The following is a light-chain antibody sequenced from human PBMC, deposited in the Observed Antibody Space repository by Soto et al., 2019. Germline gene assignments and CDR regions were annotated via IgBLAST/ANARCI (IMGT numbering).Light chain of an antibody. J-gene: IGKJ1*01. Sequence: DIQMTQSPSSLSASVGDRVTITCRASQRITNYLNWYQQKPGKAPKLLIYAASSLQSGVPSRFGGSASGTDFTISISSLQPEDFGTYYCEQSYSTPWTCGQGTKVEIK. V-gene: IGKV1-39*01. CDR1: QRITNY. CDR3: EQSYSTPWT. CDR2: AAS.